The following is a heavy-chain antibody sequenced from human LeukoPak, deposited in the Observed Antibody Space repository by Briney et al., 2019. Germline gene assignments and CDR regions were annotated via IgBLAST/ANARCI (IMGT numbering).Heavy chain of an antibody. J-gene: IGHJ4*02. Sequence: GGSLRLSCAASGFTVSSNYMSWVRQAPGKGLEWVSVIYTSGSTYYADSVKGRFTISRDNSKNTLYVQMSSLRAEDTAMYYCARGRPGYYFDYWGQGTLVTVSS. CDR1: GFTVSSNY. CDR3: ARGRPGYYFDY. V-gene: IGHV3-66*01. CDR2: IYTSGST. D-gene: IGHD6-6*01.